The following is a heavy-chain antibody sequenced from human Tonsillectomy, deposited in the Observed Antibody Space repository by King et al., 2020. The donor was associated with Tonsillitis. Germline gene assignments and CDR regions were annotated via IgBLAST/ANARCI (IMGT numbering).Heavy chain of an antibody. CDR3: ARARDDYGSYWYFDL. J-gene: IGHJ2*01. D-gene: IGHD4-17*01. CDR1: GFTVSSNY. CDR2: IYSGGST. Sequence: VQLVESGGGLVQPGGSLRLSCAASGFTVSSNYMSWVRQAPGKGLEWVSVIYSGGSTYYADSVKGRFTISRDNSKNTLYLQIISLRAEDTAVYYCARARDDYGSYWYFDLWGRGTLVTVSS. V-gene: IGHV3-66*01.